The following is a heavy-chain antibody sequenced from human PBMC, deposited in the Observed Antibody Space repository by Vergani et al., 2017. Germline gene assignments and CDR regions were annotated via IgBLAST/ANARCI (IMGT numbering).Heavy chain of an antibody. CDR3: ARDYESESSDYYYGRFGY. Sequence: EVQLVESGGGLVQPGRSLRLSCAASGFTFDDYAMHWVRQAPGKGLEWVSGISWNSGSIGYADSVKGRFTLSRDNARDSLYLQMNSLRVEDTAVYYCARDYESESSDYYYGRFGYWGQGTLVTVSS. CDR2: ISWNSGSI. D-gene: IGHD3-22*01. V-gene: IGHV3-9*01. J-gene: IGHJ4*02. CDR1: GFTFDDYA.